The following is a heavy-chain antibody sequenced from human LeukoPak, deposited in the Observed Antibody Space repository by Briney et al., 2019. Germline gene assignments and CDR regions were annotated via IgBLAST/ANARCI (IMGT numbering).Heavy chain of an antibody. V-gene: IGHV1-46*01. D-gene: IGHD4-23*01. J-gene: IGHJ4*02. Sequence: ASVKVSCKASGYTFTRYYMHWVRQAPGQGLEWMGIINPSGGSTSYAQKFQGRVTMTRDMSTSTVYMELSSLRSEDTAVYYCARSYGGLQRIDYWGQGTLVTVSS. CDR1: GYTFTRYY. CDR3: ARSYGGLQRIDY. CDR2: INPSGGST.